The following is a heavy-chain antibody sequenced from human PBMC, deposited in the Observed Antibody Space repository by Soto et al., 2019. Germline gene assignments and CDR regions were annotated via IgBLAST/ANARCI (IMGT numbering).Heavy chain of an antibody. CDR1: GGSISSYY. CDR3: ARDGGYCSGGSCYSGDAFDI. V-gene: IGHV4-59*01. D-gene: IGHD2-15*01. CDR2: IYYSGST. J-gene: IGHJ3*02. Sequence: SETLSLTCTVSGGSISSYYWSWIRQPPGKGLEWIGYIYYSGSTNYNPSLKSRVTISVDTSKNQFSLKLRPVTAADTAVYYCARDGGYCSGGSCYSGDAFDIWGQGTMVTVSS.